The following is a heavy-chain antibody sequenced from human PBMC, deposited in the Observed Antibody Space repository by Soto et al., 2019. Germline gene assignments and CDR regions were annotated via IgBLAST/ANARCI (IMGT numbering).Heavy chain of an antibody. V-gene: IGHV4-31*03. Sequence: SLSLTGTVSGGSIGGGGSYWSLRRHHQGAGLERMGYSYYSGCTYYNPSLKSRVTISVDTSKNQFSLKLSSVTAADTAVYYCARVPYYDSSVDYWGQGTLVTVSS. CDR2: SYYSGCT. D-gene: IGHD3-22*01. J-gene: IGHJ4*02. CDR1: GGSIGGGGSY. CDR3: ARVPYYDSSVDY.